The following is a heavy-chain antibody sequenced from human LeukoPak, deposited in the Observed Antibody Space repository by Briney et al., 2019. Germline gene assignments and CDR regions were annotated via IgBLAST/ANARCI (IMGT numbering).Heavy chain of an antibody. CDR2: FDVIDAKT. V-gene: IGHV1-24*01. CDR3: ARTGNYDIRRFDY. Sequence: ASVKVSCTVSGSSLTELSLYWVRQAPGKGLEWMGGFDVIDAKTFYAQKFQGRVTMTTDTSTSTAYMELRSLRSDDTAVYYCARTGNYDIRRFDYWGQGTLVTVSS. CDR1: GSSLTELS. J-gene: IGHJ4*02. D-gene: IGHD3-9*01.